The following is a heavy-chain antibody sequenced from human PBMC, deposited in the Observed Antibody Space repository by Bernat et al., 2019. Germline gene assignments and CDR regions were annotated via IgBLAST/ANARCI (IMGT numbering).Heavy chain of an antibody. CDR3: AKLGSGSYYDLDY. Sequence: QVQLVESGGGVVQPGRSLRLSCAASGFTFSSYGMHWVRQAPGKGLEWVAVISYDGSNKYYADSVTGRFTISSDNSENTLYLQMNSLRAEDTAVYYCAKLGSGSYYDLDYWGQGTLVTVSS. CDR1: GFTFSSYG. J-gene: IGHJ4*02. V-gene: IGHV3-30*18. D-gene: IGHD1-26*01. CDR2: ISYDGSNK.